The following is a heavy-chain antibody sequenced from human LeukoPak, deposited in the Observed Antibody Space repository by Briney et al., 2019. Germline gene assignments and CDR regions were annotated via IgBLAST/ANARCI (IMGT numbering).Heavy chain of an antibody. V-gene: IGHV4-34*01. Sequence: SETLSLTCAVYGGSFSGYYWSWIRQPPGKGLEWIGEINHSGSTNYNPSLKSRVTISVDTSKNQFSLRLSSVAAADTAVYYCARLTLTGSLNWGQGTLVTVSS. CDR2: INHSGST. CDR3: ARLTLTGSLN. J-gene: IGHJ4*02. D-gene: IGHD7-27*01. CDR1: GGSFSGYY.